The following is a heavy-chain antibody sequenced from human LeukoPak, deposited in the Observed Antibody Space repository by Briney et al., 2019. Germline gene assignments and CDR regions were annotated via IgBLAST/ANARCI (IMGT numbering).Heavy chain of an antibody. CDR2: IRSKAYGGTT. Sequence: GGSLRLSCTASGFTFGDYAMSWVRQAPGKGLEWVGFIRSKAYGGTTEYAASVKGRFTISRDDSKSIAYLQMNSLKTEDTAVYYCTIGFTPWELLYDRYGAFDIWGQGTMVTVSS. CDR1: GFTFGDYA. J-gene: IGHJ3*02. D-gene: IGHD1-26*01. CDR3: TIGFTPWELLYDRYGAFDI. V-gene: IGHV3-49*04.